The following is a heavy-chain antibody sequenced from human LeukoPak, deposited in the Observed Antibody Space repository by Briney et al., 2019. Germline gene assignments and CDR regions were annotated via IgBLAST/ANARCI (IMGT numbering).Heavy chain of an antibody. CDR3: ARGYSYGSDY. CDR1: GFTFSSYE. Sequence: GGSLRLSCAASGFTFSSYEMNWVRQAPRKGLEWVSYISSSGSTIYYADSVKGRFTISRDNAKNSLYLQMNSLRAEDTAVYYCARGYSYGSDYWGQGTLVTVSS. J-gene: IGHJ4*02. V-gene: IGHV3-48*03. CDR2: ISSSGSTI. D-gene: IGHD5-18*01.